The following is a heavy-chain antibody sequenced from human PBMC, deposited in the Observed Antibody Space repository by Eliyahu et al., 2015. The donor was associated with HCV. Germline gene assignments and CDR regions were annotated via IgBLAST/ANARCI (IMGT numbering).Heavy chain of an antibody. D-gene: IGHD3-22*01. CDR2: IWYDASEK. J-gene: IGHJ4*02. CDR3: ARDRSWDYYDSSGAVDY. V-gene: IGHV3-33*01. CDR1: GFTXRCYG. Sequence: QVQLVESGGGVVQPGRFLRLXWVAXGFTXRCYGMHWVRQAAGKGVGWVEVIWYDASEKYYADSVKGRFTISRDNSKNTLYLQMNSLRAEDTAIYYCARDRSWDYYDSSGAVDYWGQGTLVTVSS.